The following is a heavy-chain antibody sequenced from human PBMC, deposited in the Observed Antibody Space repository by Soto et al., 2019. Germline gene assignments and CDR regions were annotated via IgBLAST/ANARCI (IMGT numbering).Heavy chain of an antibody. Sequence: QVQLVESGGGVVQPGRSLRLSCAASGFTFRTYGMHWVRQAPGKGLEWLAVISNNGINKYYADSVKGRFTISRDNSRDTLFLQMNSVRGEDTAIYYCAKVIREDSTSSNFYYYSGRDVWGQGTTVSVSS. CDR2: ISNNGINK. V-gene: IGHV3-30*18. J-gene: IGHJ6*02. CDR1: GFTFRTYG. D-gene: IGHD6-6*01. CDR3: AKVIREDSTSSNFYYYSGRDV.